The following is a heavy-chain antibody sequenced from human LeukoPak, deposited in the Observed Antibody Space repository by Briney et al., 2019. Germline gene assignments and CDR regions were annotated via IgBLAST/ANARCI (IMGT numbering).Heavy chain of an antibody. D-gene: IGHD6-19*01. CDR3: ARDSSGWYGSYFYYYMDV. Sequence: SETLSLTCSVSGGSISTYYWSWIRQPAGKGLEWIGRIYTSGSTNYNPSLKSRVTMSVDTSKTQFSLKLSSVTAADTAVYYCARDSSGWYGSYFYYYMDVWGKGTTVTVSS. V-gene: IGHV4-4*07. J-gene: IGHJ6*03. CDR1: GGSISTYY. CDR2: IYTSGST.